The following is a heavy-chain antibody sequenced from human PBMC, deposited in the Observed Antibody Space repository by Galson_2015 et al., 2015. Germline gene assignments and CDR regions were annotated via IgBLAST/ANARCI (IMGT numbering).Heavy chain of an antibody. Sequence: LYLTCTVSGGSITSYYWRWIRQPPGKGLEWIGYIYYSRSTNYNPSLKSRVTISLDASKSQFSLKLSSVTAADTAVYYCARVQDLLGSISFDYSGQGTLVAVSS. CDR2: IYYSRST. CDR1: GGSITSYY. D-gene: IGHD3-10*01. J-gene: IGHJ4*02. V-gene: IGHV4-59*01. CDR3: ARVQDLLGSISFDY.